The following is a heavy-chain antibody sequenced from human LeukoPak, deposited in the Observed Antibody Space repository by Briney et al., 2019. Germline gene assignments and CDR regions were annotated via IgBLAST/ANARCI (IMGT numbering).Heavy chain of an antibody. Sequence: GGSLRLSCAASGFTFSSYAMSWVRQAPGKGLEWVSAISGSGGSTYYAGSVKGRFTISRDNSKNTLYLQMNSLRAEDTAVYYCAKRAAYYDFWSGYYTDYWGQGTLVTVSS. J-gene: IGHJ4*02. V-gene: IGHV3-23*01. CDR2: ISGSGGST. CDR3: AKRAAYYDFWSGYYTDY. D-gene: IGHD3-3*01. CDR1: GFTFSSYA.